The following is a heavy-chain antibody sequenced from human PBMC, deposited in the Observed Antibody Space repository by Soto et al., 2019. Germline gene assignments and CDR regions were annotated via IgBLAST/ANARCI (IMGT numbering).Heavy chain of an antibody. CDR3: ARGRLQWYYFDY. D-gene: IGHD3-10*01. CDR1: GGSISSYY. V-gene: IGHV4-59*01. J-gene: IGHJ4*02. CDR2: IYYSGST. Sequence: SETLSLTCTVSGGSISSYYWSWIRQPPGKGLEWIGYIYYSGSTNYNPSLKSRVTISVDTSKNQFSPKLSSVTAADTAVYYCARGRLQWYYFDYWGQGTLVTVSS.